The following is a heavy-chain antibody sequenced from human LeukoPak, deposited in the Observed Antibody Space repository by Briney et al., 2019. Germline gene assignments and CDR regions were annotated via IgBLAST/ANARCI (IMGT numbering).Heavy chain of an antibody. Sequence: PGGSLRLSCAASGFTFSDYYMTWIRQAPGKGLEWVSYISSSYYTYYADSVKGRFTISRDNSKNTLYLQMNSLRAEDTAVYYCAKVRFGESGDYWGQGTLVTVSS. CDR1: GFTFSDYY. J-gene: IGHJ4*02. CDR3: AKVRFGESGDY. V-gene: IGHV3-11*05. D-gene: IGHD3-10*01. CDR2: ISSSYYT.